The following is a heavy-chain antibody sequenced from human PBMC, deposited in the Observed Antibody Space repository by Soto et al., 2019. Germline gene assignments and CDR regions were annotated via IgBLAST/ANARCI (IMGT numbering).Heavy chain of an antibody. D-gene: IGHD5-18*01. Sequence: EVQLLESGGGLVQPGGSLRLSCAASGFTFSSYAMSWVRQAPGKGLEWVSAISGSGGSTYYADSVKGRFTISRDNSKNTLYLQMNSPRAEDTAVYYCAKDRRGDTAMTLFDYWGQGTLVTVSS. CDR1: GFTFSSYA. J-gene: IGHJ4*02. CDR2: ISGSGGST. CDR3: AKDRRGDTAMTLFDY. V-gene: IGHV3-23*01.